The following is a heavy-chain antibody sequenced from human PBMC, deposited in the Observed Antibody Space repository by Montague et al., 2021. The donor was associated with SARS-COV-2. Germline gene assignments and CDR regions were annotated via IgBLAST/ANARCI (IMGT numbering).Heavy chain of an antibody. CDR3: AKGAGITIFGVVIPHYYYMDV. CDR1: GFTFSSYA. D-gene: IGHD3-3*01. Sequence: SLRLSCAASGFTFSSYAMSWVRQAPGKGLEWVSAISGSGGSTYYADSVKGRFTISRDNSKNTLYQQMNSLRAEDTAVYYCAKGAGITIFGVVIPHYYYMDVWGKGTTITVSS. V-gene: IGHV3-23*01. J-gene: IGHJ6*03. CDR2: ISGSGGST.